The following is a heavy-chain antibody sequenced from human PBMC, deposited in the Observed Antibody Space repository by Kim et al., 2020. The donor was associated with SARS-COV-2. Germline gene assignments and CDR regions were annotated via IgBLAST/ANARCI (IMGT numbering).Heavy chain of an antibody. Sequence: ADSVKGRFTISRDNSKDTLYLQMNSLRAEDTAMYFCAKDRNGDYSHFGLTWGQGTLVTVSS. D-gene: IGHD4-17*01. CDR3: AKDRNGDYSHFGLT. J-gene: IGHJ4*02. V-gene: IGHV3-23*01.